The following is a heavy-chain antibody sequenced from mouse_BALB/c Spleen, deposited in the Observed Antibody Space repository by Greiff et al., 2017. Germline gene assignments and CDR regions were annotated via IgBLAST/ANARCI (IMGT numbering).Heavy chain of an antibody. J-gene: IGHJ4*01. CDR2: IWAGGST. D-gene: IGHD1-2*01. CDR1: GFSLTSYG. CDR3: ARNPFITTALYAMDY. Sequence: VQGVESGPGLVAPSQSLSITCTVSGFSLTSYGVHWVRQPPGKGLEWLGVIWAGGSTNYNSALMSRLSISKDNSKSQVFLKMNSLQTDDTAMYYCARNPFITTALYAMDYWGQGTSVTVSS. V-gene: IGHV2-9*02.